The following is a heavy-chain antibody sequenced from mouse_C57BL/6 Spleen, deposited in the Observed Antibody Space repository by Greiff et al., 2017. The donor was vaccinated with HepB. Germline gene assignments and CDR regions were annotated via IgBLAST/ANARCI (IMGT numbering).Heavy chain of an antibody. Sequence: EVKLMESGEGLVKPGGSLKLSCAASGFTFSSYAMSWVRQTPEKRLEWVAYISSGGDYIYYADTVKGRFTISRDNARNTLYLQMSSLKSEDTAMYYCTRVSYYSNSYYFDYWGQGTTLTVSS. CDR2: ISSGGDYI. V-gene: IGHV5-9-1*02. CDR1: GFTFSSYA. J-gene: IGHJ2*01. D-gene: IGHD2-5*01. CDR3: TRVSYYSNSYYFDY.